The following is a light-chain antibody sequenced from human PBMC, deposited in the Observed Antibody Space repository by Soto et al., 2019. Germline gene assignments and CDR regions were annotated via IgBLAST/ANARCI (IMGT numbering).Light chain of an antibody. V-gene: IGLV2-14*01. Sequence: QSALTQPASVSGSPGQSITISCTGTSSDVGGYNYVSWYQHHPGKAPKLMIYEVINRPSGVSNRFSGAKSGNTASLTISGLQAGDEADYYCSSYASGSPWVFGGGTKVTVL. CDR2: EVI. CDR3: SSYASGSPWV. J-gene: IGLJ3*02. CDR1: SSDVGGYNY.